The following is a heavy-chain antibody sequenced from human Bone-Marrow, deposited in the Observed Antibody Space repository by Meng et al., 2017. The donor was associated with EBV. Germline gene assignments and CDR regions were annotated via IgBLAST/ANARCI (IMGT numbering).Heavy chain of an antibody. CDR1: GASVSSGSYY. V-gene: IGHV4-61*01. CDR2: IYYNGNT. CDR3: ASTSGNLIYSDY. J-gene: IGHJ4*02. Sequence: QWYESGPGLLKPSETLSLTCTVSGASVSSGSYYWNWIRQPPGKGLEWIGYIYYNGNTNYNPSLKSRVTISVDTSKNQFSLKLSSVTAADTAVYYCASTSGNLIYSDYWGQGTLVTVSS. D-gene: IGHD1-26*01.